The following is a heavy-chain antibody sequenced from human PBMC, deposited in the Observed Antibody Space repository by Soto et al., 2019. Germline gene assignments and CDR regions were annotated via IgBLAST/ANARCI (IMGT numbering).Heavy chain of an antibody. CDR3: AMLNSGSYSYHGMYV. V-gene: IGHV3-23*01. Sequence: EVQLLESGGDLVQPGGSLRLSCAASGFTFSSYAMNWVRQAPGKGLEWVSAISGSGGNTFYADSVKGRFTISRDNSKNTLFLQMHRLRAEDTAIYYCAMLNSGSYSYHGMYVWGQGTTVTVSS. CDR2: ISGSGGNT. D-gene: IGHD1-26*01. CDR1: GFTFSSYA. J-gene: IGHJ6*02.